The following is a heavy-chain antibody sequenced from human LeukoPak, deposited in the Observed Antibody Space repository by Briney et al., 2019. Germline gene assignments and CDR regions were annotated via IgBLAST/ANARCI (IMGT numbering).Heavy chain of an antibody. CDR3: ARDELRFLEWPLNYYYYYGMDV. J-gene: IGHJ6*02. Sequence: GASVKVSCKASGYTFTGYYMHWVRQAPGQGLEWMGIINPSGGSTSYAQKFQGRVTMTRDTSTSTVYMELSSLRSEDTAVYYCARDELRFLEWPLNYYYYYGMDVWGQGTTVTVSS. CDR2: INPSGGST. CDR1: GYTFTGYY. V-gene: IGHV1-46*01. D-gene: IGHD3-3*01.